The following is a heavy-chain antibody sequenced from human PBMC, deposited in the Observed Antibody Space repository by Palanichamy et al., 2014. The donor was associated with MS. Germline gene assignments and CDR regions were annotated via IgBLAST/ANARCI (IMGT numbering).Heavy chain of an antibody. CDR2: FDPEDGEA. CDR1: GYPLTELS. Sequence: QVQLVQSGAEVKKPGASVKVSCKVSGYPLTELSIHWVRQAPGKGLEWMGGFDPEDGEAIYAQKFQGRVTMTEDTSTDTAYMELSSLTSEDTAVYHCATVRGTRDYYYGMDVWGQGTTVTVSS. J-gene: IGHJ6*02. CDR3: ATVRGTRDYYYGMDV. D-gene: IGHD2-2*01. V-gene: IGHV1-24*01.